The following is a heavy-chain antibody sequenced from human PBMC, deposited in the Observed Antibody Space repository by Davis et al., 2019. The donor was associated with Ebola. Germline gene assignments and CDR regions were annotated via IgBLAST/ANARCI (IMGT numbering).Heavy chain of an antibody. V-gene: IGHV3-23*01. CDR2: ISGSGGST. CDR1: GFTFSSYA. Sequence: PGGSLRLSCAASGFTFSSYAMSWVRQAPGKGLEWVSAISGSGGSTYYADSVKGRFTISRDNSKNTLYLQMNSLRAEDTAVYYCAKSILMVYAIVPFQNWFDPWGQGTLVTVSS. CDR3: AKSILMVYAIVPFQNWFDP. J-gene: IGHJ5*02. D-gene: IGHD2-8*01.